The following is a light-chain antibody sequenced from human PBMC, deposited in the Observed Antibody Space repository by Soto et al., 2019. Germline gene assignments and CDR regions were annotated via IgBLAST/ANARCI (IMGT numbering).Light chain of an antibody. CDR1: QGISSY. J-gene: IGKJ5*01. Sequence: AIRMTQSPSSLSASTGDRVTITCRASQGISSYLAWYQQKPGKAPKLLIYAASTLQSGVPSRFSGSGSGTDFTLTISSLQPDDFATYYCQQYNSYPITFGQGTRLETK. V-gene: IGKV1-8*01. CDR2: AAS. CDR3: QQYNSYPIT.